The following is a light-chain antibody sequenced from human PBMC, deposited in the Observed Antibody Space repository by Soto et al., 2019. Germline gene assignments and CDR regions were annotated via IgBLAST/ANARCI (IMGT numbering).Light chain of an antibody. J-gene: IGKJ2*01. Sequence: ESVLTQYPGTLSLSPGERATLDCRASQSISDFIAWHQHKPGQAPRRLISGASNRATGIPDRFSGSGSGTEFTLTISRLEPEDFAVYYCQQYDNSPLIYTFGQGTKLEIK. V-gene: IGKV3-20*01. CDR2: GAS. CDR1: QSISDF. CDR3: QQYDNSPLIYT.